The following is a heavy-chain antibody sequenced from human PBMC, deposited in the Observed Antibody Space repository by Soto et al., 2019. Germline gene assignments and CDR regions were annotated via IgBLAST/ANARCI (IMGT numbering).Heavy chain of an antibody. Sequence: SVKVSCKASGYTFTGYYMHWVRQAPGQGLEWMGWINPNSGGTNYAQKFQGRVTMTRDTSISTAYMELSRLRSDDTAVYYCARGPRSGGTMKGWGGDYWGQGTLVTVSS. D-gene: IGHD3-22*01. CDR3: ARGPRSGGTMKGWGGDY. CDR2: INPNSGGT. J-gene: IGHJ4*02. V-gene: IGHV1-2*02. CDR1: GYTFTGYY.